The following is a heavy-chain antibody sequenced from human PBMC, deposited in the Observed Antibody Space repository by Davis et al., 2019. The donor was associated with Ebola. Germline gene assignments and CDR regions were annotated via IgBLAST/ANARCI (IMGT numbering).Heavy chain of an antibody. CDR1: GFTFSSYS. J-gene: IGHJ4*02. V-gene: IGHV3-21*04. CDR3: AKETAEGVVPAAVLDY. Sequence: GGSLRLSCAASGFTFSSYSMNWVRQAPGKGLEWVSSISSSSSYIYYADSVKGRFTISRDNSKNTLYLQMNSLRVEDTAVYYCAKETAEGVVPAAVLDYWGQGTLVTVSS. D-gene: IGHD2-2*01. CDR2: ISSSSSYI.